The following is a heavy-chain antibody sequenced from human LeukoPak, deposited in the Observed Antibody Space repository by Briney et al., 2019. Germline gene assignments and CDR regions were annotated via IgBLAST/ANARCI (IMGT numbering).Heavy chain of an antibody. CDR3: AREGMTTYGMDV. Sequence: GGSLRLSCAASGFTFSSYSMNWVRQAPGKGLEWVAVIWYDGSNKYYADSVKGRFTISRDNSKNTLYLQMNSLRAEDTAVYYCAREGMTTYGMDVWGQGTTVTVSS. CDR2: IWYDGSNK. J-gene: IGHJ6*02. CDR1: GFTFSSYS. D-gene: IGHD4-11*01. V-gene: IGHV3-33*08.